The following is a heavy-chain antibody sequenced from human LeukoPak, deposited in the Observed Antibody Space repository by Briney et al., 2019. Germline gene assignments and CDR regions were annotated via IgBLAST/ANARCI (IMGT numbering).Heavy chain of an antibody. D-gene: IGHD4-23*01. CDR3: ARAKTYISYGGNWYFDL. CDR1: GGSISSYY. V-gene: IGHV4-4*07. J-gene: IGHJ2*01. Sequence: SETLSLTCTASGGSISSYYRSWIRQPPGKGLEWIGRIYNGGSAKYNPSLKSRVTMSVDTSKNQFSLKLSSVTAADTAVYYCARAKTYISYGGNWYFDLWGRGTLVTVSS. CDR2: IYNGGSA.